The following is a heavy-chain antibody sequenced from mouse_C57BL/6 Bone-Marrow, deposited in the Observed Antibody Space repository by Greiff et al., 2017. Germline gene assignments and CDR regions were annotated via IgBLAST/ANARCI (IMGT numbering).Heavy chain of an antibody. V-gene: IGHV14-2*01. CDR1: GYNIKDYW. CDR2: IDPADGET. J-gene: IGHJ3*01. Sequence: VQLQQPGAELVKPGASVKLSCTASGYNIKDYWMHWVKQRTEQGLEWIGRIDPADGETKYDPKFQGKATITVDTSSNTAYMQLSSLTSEDTAVYYCVLYLLRLRRAWFAYWGQGTLVTVSA. D-gene: IGHD2-2*01. CDR3: VLYLLRLRRAWFAY.